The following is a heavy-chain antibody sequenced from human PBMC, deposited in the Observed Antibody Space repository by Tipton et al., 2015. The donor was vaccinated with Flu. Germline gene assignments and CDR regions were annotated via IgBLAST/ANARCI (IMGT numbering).Heavy chain of an antibody. D-gene: IGHD1-26*01. V-gene: IGHV4-59*02. J-gene: IGHJ4*02. CDR2: VHYSGST. Sequence: TLSLTCTVSGGFVSSYFWTWIRQAPGKGLEWIGYVHYSGSTNYSPSLKSRDTISLDASKNQFSLQLTSVTAADTAIYYCAGAVGYDGGYHFDAWGQGTLVTVSS. CDR1: GGFVSSYF. CDR3: AGAVGYDGGYHFDA.